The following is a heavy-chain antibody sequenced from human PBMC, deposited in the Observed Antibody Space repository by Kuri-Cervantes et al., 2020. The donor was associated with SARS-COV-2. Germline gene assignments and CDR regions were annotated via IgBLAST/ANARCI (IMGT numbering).Heavy chain of an antibody. CDR1: GYTFTGYY. J-gene: IGHJ6*02. V-gene: IGHV1-2*04. CDR3: ARGMVRGLIQPYYYGMDV. CDR2: INPNSGGT. Sequence: ASVKVSCKASGYTFTGYYMHWVRQAPGQGLEWMGWINPNSGGTNYAQKFQGWVTMTRDTSISTVYMELSRLRSDDTAVYYCARGMVRGLIQPYYYGMDVWGQGTTVTVSS. D-gene: IGHD3-10*01.